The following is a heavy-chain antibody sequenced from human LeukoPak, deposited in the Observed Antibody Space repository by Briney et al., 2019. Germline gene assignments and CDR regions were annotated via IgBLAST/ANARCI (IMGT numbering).Heavy chain of an antibody. Sequence: GGSLRLSCAASGFSFSNHAMHWVRQAPGKGLEYVSVISEDGGSTYYANSVKGRFTISRDNSKNTLYLQMGGLRVEDTAVYYCSREDSRSYYLGAGDYWGQGTLVTVSS. CDR3: SREDSRSYYLGAGDY. J-gene: IGHJ4*02. V-gene: IGHV3-64*01. CDR2: ISEDGGST. D-gene: IGHD1-26*01. CDR1: GFSFSNHA.